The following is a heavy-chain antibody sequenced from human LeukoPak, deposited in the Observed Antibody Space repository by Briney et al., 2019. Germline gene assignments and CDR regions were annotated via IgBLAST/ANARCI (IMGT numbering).Heavy chain of an antibody. D-gene: IGHD3-10*01. Sequence: GESLKISCKGSGYSFTSYCISWVRHTPRKGLEWRGRIAPSGAYTNYSPSLQGHVTLSADKSIRTAYLQWSSLKASDTAMYYCASRGITMVRGSYYYYGMDVWGQGTTVSV. CDR3: ASRGITMVRGSYYYYGMDV. CDR1: GYSFTSYC. CDR2: IAPSGAYT. V-gene: IGHV5-10-1*01. J-gene: IGHJ6*02.